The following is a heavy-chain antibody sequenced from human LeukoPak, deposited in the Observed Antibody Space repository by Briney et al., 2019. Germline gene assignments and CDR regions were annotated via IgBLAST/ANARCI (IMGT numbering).Heavy chain of an antibody. CDR2: ITCSDDTT. CDR1: GFSFSNDA. CDR3: AKGPQLYSGYHPAY. D-gene: IGHD5-12*01. V-gene: IGHV3-23*01. Sequence: GGSLRLSCAASGFSFSNDAMTWVRQAPGKGLEWVSTITCSDDTTYYTDSVKGRFTISRDHSNNMLHLQMNSLRNEDTAIYYCAKGPQLYSGYHPAYWGQGTLVTVSS. J-gene: IGHJ4*02.